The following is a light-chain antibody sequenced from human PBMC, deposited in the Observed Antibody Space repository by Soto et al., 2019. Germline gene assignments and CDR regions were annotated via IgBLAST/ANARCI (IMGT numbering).Light chain of an antibody. CDR3: QQYERYST. V-gene: IGKV1-5*03. CDR2: KAS. Sequence: DNQMPESPSTLSPSIGDRVTITCRASQSLDNWLAWYQQKPGIAPKLLIHKASTLESGVPSRFSGSGFGTEFTLTISGLQPEDSATYYCQQYERYSTFGQGTKVDIK. CDR1: QSLDNW. J-gene: IGKJ1*01.